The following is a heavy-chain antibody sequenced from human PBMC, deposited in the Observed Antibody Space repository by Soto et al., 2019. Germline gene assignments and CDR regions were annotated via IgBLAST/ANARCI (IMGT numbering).Heavy chain of an antibody. CDR1: GGSISSVDYY. V-gene: IGHV4-30-4*08. D-gene: IGHD2-15*01. Sequence: PSETLSLTCTVSGGSISSVDYYWSWVRQPPGKGLEWIGYIYYSGSTYYNPSLKSRVTISVDTSKNQFSLKLSSVTAADTAVYYCARDLNGYCSGGSCYDWFDPWGQGTLVTVSS. CDR2: IYYSGST. CDR3: ARDLNGYCSGGSCYDWFDP. J-gene: IGHJ5*02.